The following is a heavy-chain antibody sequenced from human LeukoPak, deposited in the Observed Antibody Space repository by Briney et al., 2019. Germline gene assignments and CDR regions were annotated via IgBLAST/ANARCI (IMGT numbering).Heavy chain of an antibody. CDR1: GFTFSSYT. V-gene: IGHV3-48*04. CDR2: ITSSSSTI. CDR3: ARERFYGDYFDY. D-gene: IGHD4-17*01. Sequence: GGSLRLSCAASGFTFSSYTMNWVRQAPGKGLEWVSYITSSSSTIYYADSVKGRFTISRDNAKDSLYLRMNSLRAEDTAVYYCARERFYGDYFDYWGQGTLVIVSS. J-gene: IGHJ4*02.